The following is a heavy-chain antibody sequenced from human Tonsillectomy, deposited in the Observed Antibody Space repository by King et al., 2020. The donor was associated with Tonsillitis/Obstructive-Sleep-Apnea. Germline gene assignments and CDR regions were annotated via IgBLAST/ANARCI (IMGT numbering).Heavy chain of an antibody. Sequence: VQLVESGAEVKKPGSSVKVSCKASGGTFSSYAISWVRQAPGQGLEWMGGIIPIFGTANYAQKFQGRVTITADESTSTAYRELSSLRSEDTAVYYCTRSDHIVVVPAAIAYYYYYYMDVWGKGAAVTVSS. CDR1: GGTFSSYA. D-gene: IGHD2-2*02. CDR2: IIPIFGTA. V-gene: IGHV1-69*01. CDR3: TRSDHIVVVPAAIAYYYYYYMDV. J-gene: IGHJ6*03.